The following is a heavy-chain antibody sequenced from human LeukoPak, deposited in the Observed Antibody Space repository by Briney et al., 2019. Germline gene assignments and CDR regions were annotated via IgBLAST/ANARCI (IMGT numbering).Heavy chain of an antibody. D-gene: IGHD2-2*01. J-gene: IGHJ3*02. CDR1: EYTFTSYY. V-gene: IGHV1-46*01. Sequence: ASVKVSCQASEYTFTSYYMHWVRQPPGQGLEWMRIINPSGGSTSYAQKFQGRVTMTRDTSTSTVYMELSRLRSDDTAVYYCARLVVPAATLGDIWRQGTMVTVSS. CDR2: INPSGGST. CDR3: ARLVVPAATLGDI.